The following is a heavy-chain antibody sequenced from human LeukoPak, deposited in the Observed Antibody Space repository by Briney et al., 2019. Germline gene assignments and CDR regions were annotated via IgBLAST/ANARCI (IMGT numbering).Heavy chain of an antibody. CDR3: ARDLDGYNSPFDY. D-gene: IGHD5-24*01. J-gene: IGHJ4*02. V-gene: IGHV3-21*01. Sequence: PGGSLRLSCAASGFTFSSYSMNWVRQAPGKGLEWVSSISSSSSYIYYADSVKGRFTISRDNAKNSLYLQMNSLRAEDTAVYYCARDLDGYNSPFDYWGQGTLVTVPS. CDR1: GFTFSSYS. CDR2: ISSSSSYI.